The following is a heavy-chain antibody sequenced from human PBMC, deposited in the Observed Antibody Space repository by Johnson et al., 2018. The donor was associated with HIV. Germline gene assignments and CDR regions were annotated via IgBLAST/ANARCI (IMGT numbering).Heavy chain of an antibody. V-gene: IGHV3-64*01. Sequence: VQLVESGGGVVQPGRSLRLSCAASGFTFSSYAMHWVRQAPGKGLEYVSAISSNGGSTYYANSVKGRFTISRDSSKNTLYLQMGSLGAEDMAVYYCARGAWSYCGGDCYGYPPDAFDIWGQGTMVTVSS. J-gene: IGHJ3*02. CDR3: ARGAWSYCGGDCYGYPPDAFDI. CDR2: ISSNGGST. CDR1: GFTFSSYA. D-gene: IGHD2-21*02.